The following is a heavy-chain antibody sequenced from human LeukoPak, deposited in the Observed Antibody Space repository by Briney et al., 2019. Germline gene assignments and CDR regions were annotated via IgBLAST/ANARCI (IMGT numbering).Heavy chain of an antibody. CDR3: ASHTVTLSYFDY. Sequence: SETLSLTCTVSGGSISSSGYYWGWIRQPPGKGLEWIGSIYYSGSTYYNPSLKSRVTISVDTSKNQFSLKLNSVTAADTAVYYCASHTVTLSYFDYWGQGTLVTVSS. CDR2: IYYSGST. V-gene: IGHV4-39*01. D-gene: IGHD4-17*01. J-gene: IGHJ4*02. CDR1: GGSISSSGYY.